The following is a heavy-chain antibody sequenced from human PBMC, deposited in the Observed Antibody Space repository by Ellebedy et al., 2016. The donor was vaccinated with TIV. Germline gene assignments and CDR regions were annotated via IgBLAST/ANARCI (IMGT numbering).Heavy chain of an antibody. CDR2: IKQDGSEK. V-gene: IGHV3-7*03. J-gene: IGHJ4*02. Sequence: GESLKISCAASGFTLSSYWMSWVRQAPGKGLEWVANIKQDGSEKYYVDSVKGRFTISRDNAKNSLYLQMNSLRAEDTAVYYCATAVAGHFDYWGQGTLVTVSS. CDR3: ATAVAGHFDY. CDR1: GFTLSSYW. D-gene: IGHD6-19*01.